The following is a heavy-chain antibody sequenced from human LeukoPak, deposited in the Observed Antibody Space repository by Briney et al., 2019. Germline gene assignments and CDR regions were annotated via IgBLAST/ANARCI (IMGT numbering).Heavy chain of an antibody. D-gene: IGHD2-2*01. CDR1: GFTFDDYA. CDR2: ISGSGGST. CDR3: AKSVYYCSSTSCSNYYYYGMDV. V-gene: IGHV3-23*01. J-gene: IGHJ6*02. Sequence: PGGSLRLSCAASGFTFDDYAMHWVRQAPGKGLEWVSAISGSGGSTYYADSVKGRFTISRDNSKNTLYLQMNSLRAEDTAVYYCAKSVYYCSSTSCSNYYYYGMDVWGQGTTVTVSS.